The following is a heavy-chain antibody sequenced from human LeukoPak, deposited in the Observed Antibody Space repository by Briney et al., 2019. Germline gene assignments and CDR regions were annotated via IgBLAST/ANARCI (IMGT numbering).Heavy chain of an antibody. CDR1: GYTFTSYY. D-gene: IGHD3-22*01. Sequence: ASVKVSCKASGYTFTSYYMHWVRQAPGHGLEWMGIVNPSGGSTSYAQKFQGRVTMTRDTSTSTVYMELSSLRSEDTAVYYCAREYWYYDSSGYYSFSLGYWGQGTLVTVSS. CDR2: VNPSGGST. V-gene: IGHV1-46*01. CDR3: AREYWYYDSSGYYSFSLGY. J-gene: IGHJ4*02.